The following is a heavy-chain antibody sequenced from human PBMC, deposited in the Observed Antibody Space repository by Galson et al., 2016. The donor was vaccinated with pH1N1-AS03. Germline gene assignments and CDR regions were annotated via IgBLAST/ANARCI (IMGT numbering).Heavy chain of an antibody. CDR3: ARNWNYFNL. J-gene: IGHJ4*02. D-gene: IGHD1-1*01. Sequence: SLRLSCAASGFTFDYFYMSWIRQAPGKGLEWISFISTAGITTHYADSVKGRFTISRDNANNSLYLEMTSLRPEDTAFYYCARNWNYFNLWGQGVLVTVSS. V-gene: IGHV3-11*01. CDR1: GFTFDYFY. CDR2: ISTAGITT.